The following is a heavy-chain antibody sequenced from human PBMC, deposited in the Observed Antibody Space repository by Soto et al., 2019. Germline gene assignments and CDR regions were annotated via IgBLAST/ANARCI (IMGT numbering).Heavy chain of an antibody. CDR3: AKDLVYYYYGSGSSRAFDY. V-gene: IGHV3-23*01. D-gene: IGHD3-10*01. J-gene: IGHJ4*02. Sequence: GGSLRLSCAASGFTFSSYAMSWVRQAPGKGLEWVSAISGSGGSTYSADSVKGRFTISRQNSKNTLYLQMNSLRAEDTAVYYCAKDLVYYYYGSGSSRAFDYWGQGTLVTVSS. CDR2: ISGSGGST. CDR1: GFTFSSYA.